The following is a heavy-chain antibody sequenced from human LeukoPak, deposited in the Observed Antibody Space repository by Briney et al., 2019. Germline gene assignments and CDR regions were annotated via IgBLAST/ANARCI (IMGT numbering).Heavy chain of an antibody. J-gene: IGHJ4*02. CDR3: AKTWSDILAAPRIDFDY. CDR1: GFTFSSYA. CDR2: ISGSGGST. V-gene: IGHV3-23*01. Sequence: PGGSLRLSCAASGFTFSSYAMSWVRQAPGKGLEWVSAISGSGGSTYYADSVKGRFTISRDNSKNTPYLQMNSLRAEDTAIYYCAKTWSDILAAPRIDFDYWGQGTLVTVSS. D-gene: IGHD5-12*01.